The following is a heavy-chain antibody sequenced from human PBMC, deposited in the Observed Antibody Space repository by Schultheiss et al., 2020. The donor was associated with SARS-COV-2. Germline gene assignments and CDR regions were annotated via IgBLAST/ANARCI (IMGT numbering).Heavy chain of an antibody. V-gene: IGHV3-30*04. CDR1: GFTFSSYA. Sequence: GESLKISCAASGFTFSSYAMHWVRQAPGKGLEWVAVISYDGSNKYYADSVKGRFTISRDNAKNSLYLQMNSLRVEDTAVYYCARDATSSNWPLYFDYWGQGTLLTVSS. CDR2: ISYDGSNK. CDR3: ARDATSSNWPLYFDY. J-gene: IGHJ4*02. D-gene: IGHD4-11*01.